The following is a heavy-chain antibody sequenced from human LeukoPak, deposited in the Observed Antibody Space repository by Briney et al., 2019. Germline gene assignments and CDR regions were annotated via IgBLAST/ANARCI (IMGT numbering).Heavy chain of an antibody. D-gene: IGHD3-3*01. CDR3: ARMIAFGVVYDAFDV. CDR2: IDWDDDK. Sequence: ASGPALVKPTQTLTLTCTFSGFSLSTSGMCVSWIRQPPGKALEWLARIDWDDDKYYSTSLKTRLAISKDTSKNQVVLTMTNMDPVDTATYYCARMIAFGVVYDAFDVWGQGTMVTVSS. CDR1: GFSLSTSGMC. J-gene: IGHJ3*01. V-gene: IGHV2-70*11.